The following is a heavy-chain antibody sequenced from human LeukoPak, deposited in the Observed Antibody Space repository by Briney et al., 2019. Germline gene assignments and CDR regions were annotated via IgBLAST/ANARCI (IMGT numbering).Heavy chain of an antibody. J-gene: IGHJ4*02. CDR2: IYSGGSI. V-gene: IGHV3-66*01. CDR3: AKDVAFDY. D-gene: IGHD2-15*01. CDR1: GFTVTSNY. Sequence: GGSLRLSCAASGFTVTSNYMNWVRQAPGKGPEWVSVIYSGGSIYYADSVKGRFTISRDNSKNTLYLQMNSLRAEDTAVYYCAKDVAFDYWGQGTLVTVSS.